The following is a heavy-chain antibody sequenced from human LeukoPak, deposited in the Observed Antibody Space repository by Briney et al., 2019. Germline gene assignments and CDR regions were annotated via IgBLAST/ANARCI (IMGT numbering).Heavy chain of an antibody. CDR2: ISYDGSNK. Sequence: GGSLRLSCAASGFTFSSYGMHWVRQAPGKGLEWVAFISYDGSNKYYADSVRGRFTISRDNSKNTLYLQMNSLRAEDTAVYYCAKDGTFDYWGQGTLVTVSS. D-gene: IGHD6-13*01. V-gene: IGHV3-30*18. CDR3: AKDGTFDY. CDR1: GFTFSSYG. J-gene: IGHJ4*02.